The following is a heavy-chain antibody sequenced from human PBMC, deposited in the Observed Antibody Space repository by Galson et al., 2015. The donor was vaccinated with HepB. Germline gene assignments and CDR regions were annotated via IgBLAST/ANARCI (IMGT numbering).Heavy chain of an antibody. Sequence: SLRLSCAGSGFTFGFTFRSNAMSWVRQAPGRGLEWVSGITGSGGRTYYADSVKGRFTISRDNSNNTLFLQMSSLRAEDTALYYCAKEVGGSGDLAFENWGQGTLVTVSS. V-gene: IGHV3-23*01. CDR3: AKEVGGSGDLAFEN. CDR2: ITGSGGRT. J-gene: IGHJ4*02. CDR1: GFTFGFTFRSNA. D-gene: IGHD3-10*01.